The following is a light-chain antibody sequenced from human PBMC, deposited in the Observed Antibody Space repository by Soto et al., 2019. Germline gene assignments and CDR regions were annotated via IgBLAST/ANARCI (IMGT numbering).Light chain of an antibody. J-gene: IGLJ2*01. V-gene: IGLV4-69*01. CDR3: QTWGTGIHVV. CDR2: LDSDGSH. Sequence: QSLLTQSPSASAALGASVKLTCTLSSGHSSYAIAWHQQQPEKGPRYLMKLDSDGSHTKGDAIPDRFSGSSSGAERYLTISSLQSEDEADYYCQTWGTGIHVVFGGGTKLTV. CDR1: SGHSSYA.